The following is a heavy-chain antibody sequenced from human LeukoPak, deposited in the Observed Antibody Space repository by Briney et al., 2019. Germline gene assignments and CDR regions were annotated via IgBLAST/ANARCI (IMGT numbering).Heavy chain of an antibody. V-gene: IGHV1-18*01. CDR2: ISAYNGNT. CDR3: ARDPILKKYARGYDFWSGYYEEYFQH. CDR1: GYTFTSYG. J-gene: IGHJ1*01. Sequence: ASVKVSCKASGYTFTSYGISWVRQAPGQGLEWMGWISAYNGNTNYAQKLQGRVTMTTDTSTSTAYMELRSLRSDDTAVYYCARDPILKKYARGYDFWSGYYEEYFQHWGQGTLVTVSS. D-gene: IGHD3-3*01.